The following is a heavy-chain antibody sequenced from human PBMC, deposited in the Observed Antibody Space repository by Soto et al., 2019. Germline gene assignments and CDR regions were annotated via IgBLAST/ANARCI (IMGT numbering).Heavy chain of an antibody. Sequence: EVQLVESGGGLVKPGGSLRLSCAASGFTFSNAWMNWVRQAPGKGLEWVGRIKSKTDGGTTDYAAPVKGRFTISRDDSKNTLYLQMSSRKTEETAVDYCTTALGGSFDYWGQGTLVTVSS. CDR3: TTALGGSFDY. J-gene: IGHJ4*02. CDR1: GFTFSNAW. V-gene: IGHV3-15*07. D-gene: IGHD7-27*01. CDR2: IKSKTDGGTT.